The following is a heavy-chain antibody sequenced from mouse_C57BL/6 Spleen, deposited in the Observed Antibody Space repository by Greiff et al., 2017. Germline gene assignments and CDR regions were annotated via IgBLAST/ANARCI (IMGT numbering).Heavy chain of an antibody. CDR1: GYTFTSYW. J-gene: IGHJ2*01. Sequence: VQLQQSGAELAKPGASVTLSCKASGYTFTSYWMHWVKQRPGQGLEWIGYINPSSGYTKYNQKFKDKATLTADKSSSTAYMQLSSLTYEDSAVYCCARLGYWDYFDDWGQGTTLTVSS. D-gene: IGHD3-1*01. V-gene: IGHV1-7*01. CDR2: INPSSGYT. CDR3: ARLGYWDYFDD.